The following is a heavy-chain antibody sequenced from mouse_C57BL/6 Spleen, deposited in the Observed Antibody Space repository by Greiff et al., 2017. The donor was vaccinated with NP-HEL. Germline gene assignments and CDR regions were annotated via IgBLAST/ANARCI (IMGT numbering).Heavy chain of an antibody. D-gene: IGHD4-1*01. J-gene: IGHJ2*01. CDR3: ARVGREGDFDY. Sequence: VKLMESGPELVKPGASVKISCKASGYAFSSSWMNWVKQRPGKGLEWIGRIYPGDGDTNYNGKFKGKATLTADTSSSTAYMQLSSLTSEDSAVYGCARVGREGDFDYWGQGTTLTVSS. CDR2: IYPGDGDT. CDR1: GYAFSSSW. V-gene: IGHV1-82*01.